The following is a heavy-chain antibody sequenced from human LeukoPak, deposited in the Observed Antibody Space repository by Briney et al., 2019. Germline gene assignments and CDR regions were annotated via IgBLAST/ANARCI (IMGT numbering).Heavy chain of an antibody. CDR3: ARDGPGYYDSSGYHPSDAFDI. J-gene: IGHJ3*02. CDR2: IYYSGST. CDR1: GGSISSGGYY. V-gene: IGHV4-31*03. Sequence: SETLSLTCTVSGGSISSGGYYWSWIRQHPGKGLEWIGDIYYSGSTYYNPSLKSRVTISVDTSKNQFSLKLSSVTAADTAVYYCARDGPGYYDSSGYHPSDAFDIWGQGTMVTVSS. D-gene: IGHD3-22*01.